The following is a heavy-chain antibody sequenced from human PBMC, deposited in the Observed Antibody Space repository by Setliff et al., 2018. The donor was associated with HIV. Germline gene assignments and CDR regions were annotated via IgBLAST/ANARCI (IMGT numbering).Heavy chain of an antibody. CDR1: GGSITSGGDS. D-gene: IGHD3-22*01. Sequence: SATLSLTCTVSGGSITSGGDSWSWIRQHPGKGLKWIGYISYSGITYYEPSLKSRLTMSVDTYNKQLSLKLSSATAADTAVYYCARVLGVRRDYYDSSAPLRAAFDIWGQGTMVTVSS. J-gene: IGHJ3*02. CDR2: ISYSGIT. V-gene: IGHV4-31*03. CDR3: ARVLGVRRDYYDSSAPLRAAFDI.